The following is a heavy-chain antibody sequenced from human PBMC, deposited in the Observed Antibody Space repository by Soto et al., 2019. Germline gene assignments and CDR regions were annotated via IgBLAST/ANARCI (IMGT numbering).Heavy chain of an antibody. J-gene: IGHJ3*02. D-gene: IGHD6-6*01. CDR1: GGSISSYY. CDR3: ARKGASSSSGLKMGAFDI. CDR2: IYYSGST. V-gene: IGHV4-59*01. Sequence: SETLSLTCTVSGGSISSYYWSWIRQPPGKGLEWIGYIYYSGSTNYNPSLKSRVTISVDTSKNQFSLKLSSVTAADTAVYYCARKGASSSSGLKMGAFDIWGQGTMVTVSS.